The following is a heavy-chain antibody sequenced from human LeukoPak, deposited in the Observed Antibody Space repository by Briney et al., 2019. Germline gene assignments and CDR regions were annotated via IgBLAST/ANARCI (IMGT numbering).Heavy chain of an antibody. Sequence: SETLSLTCTVSGGSISSYYWSWIRQPPGKGLEWIGYIYYSGSTNYNPSLKSRVTISVDTSKNQFSLKLSSVTAADTAVYYCARAAGMVRGVTPFDYWGQGTLVTVSS. D-gene: IGHD3-10*01. CDR3: ARAAGMVRGVTPFDY. V-gene: IGHV4-59*01. J-gene: IGHJ4*02. CDR2: IYYSGST. CDR1: GGSISSYY.